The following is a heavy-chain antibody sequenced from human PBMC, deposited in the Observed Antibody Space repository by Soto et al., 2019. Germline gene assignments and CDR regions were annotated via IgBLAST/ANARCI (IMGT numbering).Heavy chain of an antibody. V-gene: IGHV1-69*13. CDR3: ARSDTYYYDSSGYSGDAFDI. J-gene: IGHJ3*02. D-gene: IGHD3-22*01. CDR1: GGTFSSYA. Sequence: SVKVSCRASGGTFSSYAISWVRQAPGQGLEWMGGIIPIFGTANYAQKFQGRVTITADESTSTAYMELSSLRSEDTAVYYCARSDTYYYDSSGYSGDAFDIWGQGTMVTVSS. CDR2: IIPIFGTA.